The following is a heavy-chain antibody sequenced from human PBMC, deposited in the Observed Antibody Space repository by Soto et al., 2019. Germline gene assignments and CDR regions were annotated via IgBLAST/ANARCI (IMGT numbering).Heavy chain of an antibody. V-gene: IGHV1-3*01. D-gene: IGHD1-1*01. Sequence: ASVQVSCKASGYTFTSYAMHWVRQAPGQRLEWMGWINAGNGNTKYSQKFQGRVTITRDTSASTAYMELSSLRSEDTAVYYCARVSGTTGTTPPDYWGQGTPVTVSS. CDR1: GYTFTSYA. J-gene: IGHJ4*02. CDR2: INAGNGNT. CDR3: ARVSGTTGTTPPDY.